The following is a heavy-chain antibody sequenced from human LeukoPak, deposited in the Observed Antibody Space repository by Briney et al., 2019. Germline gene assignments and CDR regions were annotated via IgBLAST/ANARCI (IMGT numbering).Heavy chain of an antibody. V-gene: IGHV1-18*01. CDR3: ARDSYCSGGSCYHYYYYGMDV. Sequence: ASVKVSCKASGYTFTSYGISWVRQAPGQGLEWMGWISAYNGNTNYAQKLQGRVTMTTDTSTSTAYMELRSLRSDDTAVYYCARDSYCSGGSCYHYYYYGMDVWGQGTTVTVSS. J-gene: IGHJ6*02. D-gene: IGHD2-15*01. CDR2: ISAYNGNT. CDR1: GYTFTSYG.